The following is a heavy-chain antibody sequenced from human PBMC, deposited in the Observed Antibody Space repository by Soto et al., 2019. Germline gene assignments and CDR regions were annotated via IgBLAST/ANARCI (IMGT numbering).Heavy chain of an antibody. V-gene: IGHV3-23*01. D-gene: IGHD4-17*01. Sequence: EVQLLESGGGLVQPGGSLRLSCAAYGFTFSSYAMSWVRQAPGKGLEWVSAISGSGGSTYYADSVKGRFTISRDNSKITLYLQMNRRRAEDTAVYYCANDLMTAVTTAEYFQHWGQGTLVTVSS. CDR3: ANDLMTAVTTAEYFQH. CDR1: GFTFSSYA. J-gene: IGHJ1*01. CDR2: ISGSGGST.